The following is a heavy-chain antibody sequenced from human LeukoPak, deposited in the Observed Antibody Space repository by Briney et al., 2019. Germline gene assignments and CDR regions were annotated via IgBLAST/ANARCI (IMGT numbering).Heavy chain of an antibody. Sequence: GGSLRPSCAASGFTFSSYGMHWVRQAPGKGLEWVAFIRYDGSNKYYADSVKGRFTISRDNSKNTLYLQMNSLRAEDTAVYYCAKDLPDYYGSGSPPDYWGQGTLVTVSS. CDR3: AKDLPDYYGSGSPPDY. CDR1: GFTFSSYG. V-gene: IGHV3-30*02. J-gene: IGHJ4*02. CDR2: IRYDGSNK. D-gene: IGHD3-10*01.